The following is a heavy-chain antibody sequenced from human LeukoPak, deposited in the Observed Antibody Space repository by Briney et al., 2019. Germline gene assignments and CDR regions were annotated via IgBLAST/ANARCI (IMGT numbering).Heavy chain of an antibody. CDR2: IYYSGST. CDR3: ARGLATMIVVVLAAFDI. J-gene: IGHJ3*02. V-gene: IGHV4-31*03. Sequence: SETLSLTCTVSRGSISSGGYYWRWIRQHPGKGLEWIGYIYYSGSTYYNPSLKSRVTISVDTSKNQFSLKLSSVTAADTAVYYCARGLATMIVVVLAAFDIWGQGTMVTVSS. D-gene: IGHD3-22*01. CDR1: RGSISSGGYY.